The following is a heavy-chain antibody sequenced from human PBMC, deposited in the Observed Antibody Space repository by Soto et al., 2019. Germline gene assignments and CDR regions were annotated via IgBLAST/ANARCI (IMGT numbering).Heavy chain of an antibody. CDR2: ISAYNGNT. J-gene: IGHJ4*02. CDR3: ARGTRNSYYDFWSGYFSFDY. D-gene: IGHD3-3*01. Sequence: ASVKVSCKASGYTFTSYGISWVRQAPGQGLEWMGWISAYNGNTNYAQKLQGRVTMTTDTSTSTAYMELRSLRSDDTAVYYCARGTRNSYYDFWSGYFSFDYWGQGTLVTVSS. CDR1: GYTFTSYG. V-gene: IGHV1-18*01.